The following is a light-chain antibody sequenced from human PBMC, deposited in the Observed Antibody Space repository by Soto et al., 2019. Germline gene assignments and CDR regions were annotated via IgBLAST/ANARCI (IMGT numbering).Light chain of an antibody. V-gene: IGKV4-1*01. CDR3: QQYYSTPLT. Sequence: DIVMTQSPDSLAVSLGERATINCKSSQSVLYISNNKNYLAWYQQKPGQPPKLLIYWASTRESGVPDRFSGSGSGTDFTLTSSSLQAEDVAVYYCQQYYSTPLTFGQWTKVEIK. CDR1: QSVLYISNNKNY. J-gene: IGKJ1*01. CDR2: WAS.